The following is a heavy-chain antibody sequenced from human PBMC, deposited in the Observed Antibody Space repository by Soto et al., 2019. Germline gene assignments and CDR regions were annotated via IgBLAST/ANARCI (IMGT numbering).Heavy chain of an antibody. Sequence: QLVESGGGLVTPGKSVTLSCVGSGFDFTAAWMHWVRQAPGTGLEWVGRIKSRGSGGTTDYSAPVRGTFTISRDDSKDTAYLQMSNLTTEDTAVYFCAKQRGPSRSTYYGLEVWGQGSTVTVTS. CDR3: AKQRGPSRSTYYGLEV. D-gene: IGHD1-1*01. V-gene: IGHV3-15*07. CDR1: GFDFTAAW. J-gene: IGHJ6*01. CDR2: IKSRGSGGTT.